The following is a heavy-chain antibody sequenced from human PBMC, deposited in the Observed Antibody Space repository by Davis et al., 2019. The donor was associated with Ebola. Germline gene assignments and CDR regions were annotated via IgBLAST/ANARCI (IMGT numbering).Heavy chain of an antibody. Sequence: ASVKVSCKASGYTFTGYYMHWVRQAPGQGLEWMGWINPNSGGTNYAQKFQGWVTMTRDTSISTAYMELSRLRSDDTAVYYCARDYGWVTTVTTRYYYYGMDVWGQGTTVTVSS. V-gene: IGHV1-2*04. CDR3: ARDYGWVTTVTTRYYYYGMDV. J-gene: IGHJ6*02. D-gene: IGHD4-11*01. CDR1: GYTFTGYY. CDR2: INPNSGGT.